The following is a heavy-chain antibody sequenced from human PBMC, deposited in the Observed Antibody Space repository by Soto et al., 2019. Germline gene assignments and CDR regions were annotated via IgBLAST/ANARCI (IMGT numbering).Heavy chain of an antibody. Sequence: SETLSLTCTVAGGSISSSSYYWGWIRQPPGKGLEWIGSIYYSGSTYYNPSLKSRVTISVDTSKNQFSLKLSSVTAADTAVYYCAYSSTPFDYWGQGTLVTVSS. CDR2: IYYSGST. CDR3: AYSSTPFDY. D-gene: IGHD6-13*01. V-gene: IGHV4-39*01. CDR1: GGSISSSSYY. J-gene: IGHJ4*02.